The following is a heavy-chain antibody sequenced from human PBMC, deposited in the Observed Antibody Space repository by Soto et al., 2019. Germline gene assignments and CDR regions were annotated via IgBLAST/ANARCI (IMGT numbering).Heavy chain of an antibody. V-gene: IGHV3-30-3*01. J-gene: IGHJ4*02. Sequence: QVQLVESGGGVVQPGRSLRLSCAASGFTFSSYAMHWVRQAPGKGLEGVAVISYDGSNKYYADSVKGRFTISRYNSKNPLYMQMNGLRAEDTAVYYCAIDLSMATIPFDYWGQGTLVTVSS. CDR3: AIDLSMATIPFDY. CDR2: ISYDGSNK. CDR1: GFTFSSYA. D-gene: IGHD5-12*01.